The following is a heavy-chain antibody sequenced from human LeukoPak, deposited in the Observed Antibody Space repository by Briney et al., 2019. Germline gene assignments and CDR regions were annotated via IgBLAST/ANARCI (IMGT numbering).Heavy chain of an antibody. CDR1: GGSISSSSYY. V-gene: IGHV4-39*01. Sequence: SETLSLTCTVSGGSISSSSYYWGWIRQPPGKGLEWIGSIYYSGSTYYNPSLKSRVTISVDTSKNQFSLKLSSVTVADTAVYYCARHPHYSSLPLYWFDPWGQGTLVTVSS. CDR2: IYYSGST. D-gene: IGHD4-11*01. CDR3: ARHPHYSSLPLYWFDP. J-gene: IGHJ5*02.